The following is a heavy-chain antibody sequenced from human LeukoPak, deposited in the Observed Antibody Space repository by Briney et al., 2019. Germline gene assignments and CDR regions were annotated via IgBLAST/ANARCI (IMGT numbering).Heavy chain of an antibody. CDR3: ARDEPYSSGMYYFDY. D-gene: IGHD6-19*01. CDR1: GFTFDDYG. V-gene: IGHV3-48*01. Sequence: PGGSLRLSCAASGFTFDDYGMSWVRQAPGKGLEWVSYISSSSSTIYYADSVKGRFTISRDNAKNSLYLQMNSLRAEDTAVYYCARDEPYSSGMYYFDYWGQGTLVTVSS. CDR2: ISSSSSTI. J-gene: IGHJ4*02.